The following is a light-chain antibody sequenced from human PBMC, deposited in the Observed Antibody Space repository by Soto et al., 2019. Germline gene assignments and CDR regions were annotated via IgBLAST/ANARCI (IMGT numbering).Light chain of an antibody. Sequence: GDSVTVTCRASQSINIYLNWYQQKPGKAPTLLIYGASSLQSGVPSRFTGGGSRTDFTLTISSLQPEYFATYCCQQSYRSPYTFGQGTKLEIK. CDR3: QQSYRSPYT. J-gene: IGKJ2*01. V-gene: IGKV1-39*01. CDR1: QSINIY. CDR2: GAS.